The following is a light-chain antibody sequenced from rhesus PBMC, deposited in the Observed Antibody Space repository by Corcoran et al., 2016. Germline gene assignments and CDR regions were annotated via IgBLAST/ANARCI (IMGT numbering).Light chain of an antibody. CDR3: QHYYDNPFT. J-gene: IGKJ3*01. V-gene: IGKV1S12*01. CDR2: AAS. CDR1: QNIYSN. Sequence: DIQMTQSPSALSASVGDRVTISCRASQNIYSNLAWYQQKPGKAPKLLIYAASSLQTGIPSRFSGGGSGTEFTITIISLRPEDSAAYYCQHYYDNPFTFGPGTKLEIK.